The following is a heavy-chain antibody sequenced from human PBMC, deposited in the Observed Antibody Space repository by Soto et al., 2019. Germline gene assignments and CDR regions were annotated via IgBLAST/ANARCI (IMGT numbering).Heavy chain of an antibody. D-gene: IGHD3-10*01. CDR1: GFTFSSYG. CDR2: IWYDGSNK. J-gene: IGHJ6*02. Sequence: PGGSLRLSCAASGFTFSSYGMHWVRQAPGKGLEWVAVIWYDGSNKYYADSVKGRFTISRDNSKNTLYLQMNSLRAEDTAVYYCAREDLRSGYYYYGMDVRGQGTTVTVS. V-gene: IGHV3-33*01. CDR3: AREDLRSGYYYYGMDV.